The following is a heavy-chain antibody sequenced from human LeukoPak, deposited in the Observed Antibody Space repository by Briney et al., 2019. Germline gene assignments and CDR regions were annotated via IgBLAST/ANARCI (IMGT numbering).Heavy chain of an antibody. CDR1: GGSLSAYY. CDR2: INQRVST. J-gene: IGHJ4*02. D-gene: IGHD2-15*01. Sequence: SETLSPICAVYGGSLSAYYCGSIRQPPGKGLEWIGEINQRVSTNYNPPLKSRVTISVDTSKNQFSLKLSSVTAADTAVYYCARGGPYCSGGSCYGYYFDYWGQGTLVTVSS. CDR3: ARGGPYCSGGSCYGYYFDY. V-gene: IGHV4-34*01.